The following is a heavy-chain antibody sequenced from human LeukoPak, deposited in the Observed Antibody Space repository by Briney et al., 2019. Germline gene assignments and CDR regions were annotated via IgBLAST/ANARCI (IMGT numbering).Heavy chain of an antibody. Sequence: SETLSLTCAVYGGSFSGYYWSWIRQPPGKGLEWIGEINHSGSTNYNPSLKSRVTISVDTSKNQFSLKLSSVTAADTAVYYCARGLYSVGLIGISVWSGYRYGMDVWGQGTTVTVSS. V-gene: IGHV4-34*01. CDR1: GGSFSGYY. D-gene: IGHD3-3*01. CDR3: ARGLYSVGLIGISVWSGYRYGMDV. CDR2: INHSGST. J-gene: IGHJ6*02.